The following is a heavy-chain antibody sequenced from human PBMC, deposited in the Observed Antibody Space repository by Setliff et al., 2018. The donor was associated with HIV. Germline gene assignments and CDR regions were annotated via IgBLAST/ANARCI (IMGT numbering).Heavy chain of an antibody. V-gene: IGHV1-69*13. CDR3: ARDSDSSSWGLYAFDI. CDR2: IIPIFGTA. J-gene: IGHJ3*02. CDR1: GGTFSSYA. Sequence: GASVKVSCKASGGTFSSYAISWVRQAPGQGLEWMGGIIPIFGTANYAQKFQGRVTITADESTSTAYMELSSLRSEDTAVYYCARDSDSSSWGLYAFDIWGQGTMVTVS. D-gene: IGHD6-13*01.